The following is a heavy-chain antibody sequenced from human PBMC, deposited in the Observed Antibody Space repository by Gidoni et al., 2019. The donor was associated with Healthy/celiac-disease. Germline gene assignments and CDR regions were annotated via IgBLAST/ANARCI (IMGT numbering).Heavy chain of an antibody. CDR1: GGSISSYY. CDR2: IYYSGST. CDR3: ARRDYYYGMDV. Sequence: QVQLQESGPGLVKPSETLSLTCTVPGGSISSYYWSWIRQPPGKGLEWIGYIYYSGSTNYNPSLKSRVTISVDTSKNQFSLKLSSVTAADTAVYYCARRDYYYGMDVWGQGTTVTVSS. V-gene: IGHV4-59*01. J-gene: IGHJ6*02.